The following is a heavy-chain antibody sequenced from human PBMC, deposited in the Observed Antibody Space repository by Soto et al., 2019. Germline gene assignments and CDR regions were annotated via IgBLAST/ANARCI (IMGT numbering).Heavy chain of an antibody. V-gene: IGHV3-43D*04. CDR2: ISWDASST. Sequence: EVQLVESGGVVVQPGGSLRLSCAASGFTFDDYAMHWVRQVPGKGLEWVSLISWDASSTYYSDSVKGRFTISRDNSKNSRYLQMNSLRAEDTALYYCAKGGMSAWEIRGYFDYWGQGTLVTVSS. CDR1: GFTFDDYA. J-gene: IGHJ4*02. CDR3: AKGGMSAWEIRGYFDY. D-gene: IGHD1-26*01.